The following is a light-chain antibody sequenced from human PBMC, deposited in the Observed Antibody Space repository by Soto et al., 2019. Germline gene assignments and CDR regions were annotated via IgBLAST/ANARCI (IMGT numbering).Light chain of an antibody. CDR2: GAS. CDR1: QSVSSSY. V-gene: IGKV3-20*01. CDR3: QQYNNWPPIT. Sequence: EIVLTQSPGTLSLSPGERATLYFSASQSVSSSYLAWYQQKPGQAPRLLIYGASSRATGIPDRFSGSGSGTDFTLTISSLQSEDFAVYYCQQYNNWPPITFGQGTKVDI. J-gene: IGKJ1*01.